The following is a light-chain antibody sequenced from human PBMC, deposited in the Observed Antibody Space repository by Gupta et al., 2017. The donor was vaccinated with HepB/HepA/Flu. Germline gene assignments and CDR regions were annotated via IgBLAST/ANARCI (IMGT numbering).Light chain of an antibody. CDR3: QQYDNLLMCS. CDR2: EAS. Sequence: DIQMTQSLPPLSSSVGDRVTLTCRASQDISNYLNWYQQKPGKAPKLLIYEASNLETEVPSRFSGSGSGTDFTFTISILQPDDIATYYYQQYDNLLMCSFGQGTKLEIK. J-gene: IGKJ2*04. V-gene: IGKV1-33*01. CDR1: QDISNY.